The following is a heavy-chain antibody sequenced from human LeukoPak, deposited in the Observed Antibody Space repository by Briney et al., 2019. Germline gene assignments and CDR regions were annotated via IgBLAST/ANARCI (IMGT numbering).Heavy chain of an antibody. CDR2: INPSGGST. V-gene: IGHV1-46*01. Sequence: ASVKVSCKASGYTFTSYYMHWVRQAPGQGLEWMGIINPSGGSTSYAQKFQGRVTMTRDMSTSTVYMELSSLRSEDTAVYYCARVHYGSGSYYYYYMDVWGKGTTVTISS. CDR3: ARVHYGSGSYYYYYMDV. CDR1: GYTFTSYY. J-gene: IGHJ6*03. D-gene: IGHD3-10*01.